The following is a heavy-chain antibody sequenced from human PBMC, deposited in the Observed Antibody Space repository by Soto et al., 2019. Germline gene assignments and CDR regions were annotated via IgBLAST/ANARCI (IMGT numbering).Heavy chain of an antibody. D-gene: IGHD3-9*01. CDR2: IKSKTDGGTT. V-gene: IGHV3-15*07. CDR3: TTSILTGYFRWSIFDY. Sequence: GGSLRLSCAASGFTFSNAWMHWVRQAPGKGLEWVARIKSKTDGGTTDYAAPVKGRFTISRDDSKNTLFLQMNSLKTEDTAVYYCTTSILTGYFRWSIFDYWGQGNLVTVSS. J-gene: IGHJ4*02. CDR1: GFTFSNAW.